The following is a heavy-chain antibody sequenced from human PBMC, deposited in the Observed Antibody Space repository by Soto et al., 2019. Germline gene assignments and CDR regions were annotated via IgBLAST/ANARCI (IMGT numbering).Heavy chain of an antibody. Sequence: EVQLVESGGGLVQPGGSLRLSCAASGFTLSSYWMHWARQAPGKGLVWVSRISSDGSSTNYVDSVKGRFTISRDNAKNTLDLQMDSLRVEDTAVYYCARVPHCSSSSCYSYFDNWGQGTLVTVSS. CDR3: ARVPHCSSSSCYSYFDN. D-gene: IGHD2-2*02. CDR1: GFTLSSYW. V-gene: IGHV3-74*01. CDR2: ISSDGSST. J-gene: IGHJ4*02.